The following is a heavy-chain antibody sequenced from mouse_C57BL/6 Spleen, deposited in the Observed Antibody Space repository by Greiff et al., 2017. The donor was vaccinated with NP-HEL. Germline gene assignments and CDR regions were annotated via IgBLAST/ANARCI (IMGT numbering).Heavy chain of an antibody. Sequence: DVMLVESGEGLVKPGGSLKLSCAASGFTFSSYAMSWVRQTPEKRLEWVAYISSGGDYIYYADTVKGRFTISRANARNTLYLQMSSLKSEDTAMYYCTRDYYGSSPAWFAYWGQGTLVTVSA. V-gene: IGHV5-9-1*02. CDR3: TRDYYGSSPAWFAY. CDR1: GFTFSSYA. D-gene: IGHD1-1*01. J-gene: IGHJ3*01. CDR2: ISSGGDYI.